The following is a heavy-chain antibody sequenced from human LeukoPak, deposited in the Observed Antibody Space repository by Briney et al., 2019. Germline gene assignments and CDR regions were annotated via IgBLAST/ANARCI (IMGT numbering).Heavy chain of an antibody. CDR2: IYYSGST. Sequence: SETLSFTCTVSGGSISSSSYYWGWIRQPPWKGLEWIGSIYYSGSTYYNPSLKRRVTISVDTSKNQFSLKLTSVTAADTAVYYCARAFLVGYSPEEYFFDYWGQGTLVTVSS. CDR3: ARAFLVGYSPEEYFFDY. J-gene: IGHJ4*02. CDR1: GGSISSSSYY. D-gene: IGHD2-15*01. V-gene: IGHV4-39*07.